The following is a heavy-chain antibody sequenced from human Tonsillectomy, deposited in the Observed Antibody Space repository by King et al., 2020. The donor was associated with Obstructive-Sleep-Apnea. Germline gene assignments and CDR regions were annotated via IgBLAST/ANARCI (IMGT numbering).Heavy chain of an antibody. Sequence: VQLVESGGGLVQPGRSLRLSCTASGFTFGDYAMSWFRQAPGKGLEWVGFITRKPYGGTTEYAASGKGRFIISTDDSKSIAYLQMNSLKTEDPAVYYCTRDLLVYGGNNFAYWGQGTLVTVSS. D-gene: IGHD4-23*01. CDR2: ITRKPYGGTT. CDR3: TRDLLVYGGNNFAY. CDR1: GFTFGDYA. J-gene: IGHJ4*02. V-gene: IGHV3-49*03.